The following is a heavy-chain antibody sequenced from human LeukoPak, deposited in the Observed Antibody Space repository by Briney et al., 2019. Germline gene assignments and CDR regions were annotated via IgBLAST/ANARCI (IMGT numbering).Heavy chain of an antibody. V-gene: IGHV4-30-4*07. CDR1: GGSISSGGYS. CDR2: ISYSGST. CDR3: ARGPNYYDSSGYIGLDY. Sequence: PSQTLSLTCTVSGGSISSGGYSWNWIRQPPGKGLEWIGYISYSGSTYNNPSLKSRVSISVDTSKNQFSLKLSSVTAADTAVYYCARGPNYYDSSGYIGLDYWGQGTLVTVSS. D-gene: IGHD3-22*01. J-gene: IGHJ4*02.